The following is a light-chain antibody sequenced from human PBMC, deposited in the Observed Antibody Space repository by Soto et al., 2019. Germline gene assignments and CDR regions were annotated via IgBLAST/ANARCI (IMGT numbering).Light chain of an antibody. J-gene: IGKJ4*01. CDR1: QTVRSNY. CDR3: QQYSDSPLT. Sequence: EIVLTQSPGTLSLSPGDRATLSCRASQTVRSNYLAWFQHKPGQAPRLLIYGASSRATGIPDRFSGSGSGTDFTLTISRLEPEDVAVYFCQQYSDSPLTFGGGTKVEIK. V-gene: IGKV3-20*01. CDR2: GAS.